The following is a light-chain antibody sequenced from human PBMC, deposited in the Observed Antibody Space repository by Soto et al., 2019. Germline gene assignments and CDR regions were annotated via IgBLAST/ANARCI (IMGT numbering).Light chain of an antibody. Sequence: EILLTQSPGTLSLSPGERATLSCRASQSLRNTYLSWYQQKPGQAPRLLIYGVYSRATGIPDRFSASRSGTDFTLTISRLEPEDFAVYYCQQYDQSPRTFGQGTKVDIK. CDR2: GVY. CDR1: QSLRNTY. V-gene: IGKV3-20*01. CDR3: QQYDQSPRT. J-gene: IGKJ1*01.